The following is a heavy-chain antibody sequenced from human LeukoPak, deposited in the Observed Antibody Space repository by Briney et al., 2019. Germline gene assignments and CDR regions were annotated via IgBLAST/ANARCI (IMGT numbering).Heavy chain of an antibody. CDR1: GFTFKSAW. V-gene: IGHV3-48*01. CDR3: ARGNYCSSTSCPPEN. D-gene: IGHD2-2*01. J-gene: IGHJ4*02. Sequence: PGGSLRLSCAASGFTFKSAWFNWVRQAPGKGLEWVSYISSSSSTIYYADSVKGRFTISRDNAKNSLYLQMNSLRAEDTAVYYCARGNYCSSTSCPPENWGQGTLVTVSS. CDR2: ISSSSSTI.